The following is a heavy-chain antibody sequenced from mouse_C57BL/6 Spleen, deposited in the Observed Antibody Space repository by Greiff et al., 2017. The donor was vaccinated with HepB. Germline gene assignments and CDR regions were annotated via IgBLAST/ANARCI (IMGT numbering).Heavy chain of an antibody. V-gene: IGHV1-82*01. CDR1: GYAFSSSW. Sequence: VQLQQSGPELVKPGASVKISCKASGYAFSSSWMNWVKQRPGKGLEWIGRIYPGDGDTNYNGKFKGKATLTADKSSSTAYMQLSSLTSEDSAVYFCARGDYGYDGDFDYWGQGTTLTVSS. CDR3: ARGDYGYDGDFDY. D-gene: IGHD2-2*01. CDR2: IYPGDGDT. J-gene: IGHJ2*01.